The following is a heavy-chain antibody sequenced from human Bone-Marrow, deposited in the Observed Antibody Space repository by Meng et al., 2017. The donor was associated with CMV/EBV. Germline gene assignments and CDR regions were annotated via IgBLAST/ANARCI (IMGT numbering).Heavy chain of an antibody. Sequence: SETLSLTCTVSGGSINSYYWSWIRQPPGKGLEWIGYIYYSGSTNYNPSLKSRVTISVDTSKNQFSLKLSSVTAADTAVYYCARAPYCGGDCYWDGWYLDLWGRGTLVTVSS. D-gene: IGHD2-21*01. J-gene: IGHJ2*01. CDR1: GGSINSYY. V-gene: IGHV4-59*01. CDR3: ARAPYCGGDCYWDGWYLDL. CDR2: IYYSGST.